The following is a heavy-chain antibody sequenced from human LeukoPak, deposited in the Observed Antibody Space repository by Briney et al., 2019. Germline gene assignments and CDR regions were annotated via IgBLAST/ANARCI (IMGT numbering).Heavy chain of an antibody. Sequence: GGSLRLSCAASGFTFSSYGMHWVRQAPGKELEWVAVIWYDGSNKYYADSVKGRFTISRDNSKNTLYLQMNSLRAEDTAVYYCARALYDSSGYPSGYWGQGTLVTVSS. CDR3: ARALYDSSGYPSGY. D-gene: IGHD3-22*01. CDR1: GFTFSSYG. J-gene: IGHJ4*02. CDR2: IWYDGSNK. V-gene: IGHV3-33*01.